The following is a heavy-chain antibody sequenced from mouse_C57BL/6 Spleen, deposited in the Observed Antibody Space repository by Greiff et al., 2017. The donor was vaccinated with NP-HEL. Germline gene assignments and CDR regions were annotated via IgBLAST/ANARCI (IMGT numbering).Heavy chain of an antibody. D-gene: IGHD1-1*01. Sequence: EVKLQESGGGLVKPGGSLKLSCAASGFTFSDYGMYWVRQAPEKGLEWVAYISSGSSTIYYADTVKGRFTIARDNAKNTLFLQMTSLRSEDTAMYYCARRYYYGSNYAMDYWGQGTSVTVSS. CDR3: ARRYYYGSNYAMDY. V-gene: IGHV5-17*01. CDR2: ISSGSSTI. CDR1: GFTFSDYG. J-gene: IGHJ4*01.